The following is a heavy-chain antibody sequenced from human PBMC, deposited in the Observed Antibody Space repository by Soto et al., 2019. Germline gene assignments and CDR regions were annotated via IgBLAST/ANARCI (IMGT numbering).Heavy chain of an antibody. Sequence: QITLKESGPTVVKPTQTLTLTCTFSGFSLSTSGVGVGWIRQPPGKALEWLALLYWDDDKRYSPSLKTRLTINKDTPRNKVVLTMTNMDPVDTATYYCAFSQEYRGSWVSGWFDPWGQGTLVTVSS. CDR3: AFSQEYRGSWVSGWFDP. J-gene: IGHJ5*02. CDR2: LYWDDDK. D-gene: IGHD6-13*01. CDR1: GFSLSTSGVG. V-gene: IGHV2-5*02.